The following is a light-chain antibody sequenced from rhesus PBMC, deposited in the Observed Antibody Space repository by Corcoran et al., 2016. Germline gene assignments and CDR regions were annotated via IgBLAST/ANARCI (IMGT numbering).Light chain of an antibody. CDR2: KAS. CDR1: QGISSW. V-gene: IGKV1-22*01. CDR3: QQYSSRPRT. J-gene: IGKJ1*01. Sequence: DIQMTQSPSSLSASVGDTVTITCRASQGISSWVAWYQQKPGKAPQVLSYKASSLESGDPSRFSGSGSWTDFTLTIRSLQSEDFATYYCQQYSSRPRTFGQGTKVEIK.